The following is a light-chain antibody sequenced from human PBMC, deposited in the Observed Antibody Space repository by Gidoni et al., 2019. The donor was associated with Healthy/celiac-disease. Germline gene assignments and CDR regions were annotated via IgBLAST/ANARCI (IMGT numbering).Light chain of an antibody. J-gene: IGKJ2*01. CDR3: QQYNSYAYT. CDR2: NAS. V-gene: IGKV1-5*03. Sequence: IQMTQSPSTLSAAVGDRVTMTCRASQSISSWLAWYQPKPVKAPKLLISNASSFESGVPSRFSGSGSGTEFTLTISSLQPDDCATYYCQQYNSYAYTFGQGTKLEIK. CDR1: QSISSW.